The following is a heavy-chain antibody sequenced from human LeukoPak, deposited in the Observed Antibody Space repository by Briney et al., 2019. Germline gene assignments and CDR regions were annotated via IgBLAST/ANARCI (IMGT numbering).Heavy chain of an antibody. Sequence: GGSLRLSCAASGFTFSSYWMRWVRQAPGKGLVWVSRINSDGSSTSYADSVKGRFTISRDNAKNTLYLQMNSLRAEDTAVYYCARLGYCSSTSCYNLEFGSPSLPFDIWGQGTMVTVSS. CDR1: GFTFSSYW. CDR2: INSDGSST. J-gene: IGHJ3*02. V-gene: IGHV3-74*01. D-gene: IGHD2-2*02. CDR3: ARLGYCSSTSCYNLEFGSPSLPFDI.